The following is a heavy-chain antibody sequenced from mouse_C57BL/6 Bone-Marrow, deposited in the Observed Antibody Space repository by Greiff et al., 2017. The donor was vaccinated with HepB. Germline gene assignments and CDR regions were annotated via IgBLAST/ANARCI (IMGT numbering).Heavy chain of an antibody. D-gene: IGHD1-1*02. CDR1: GYTFTDYY. CDR3: ESMGYGRRRYAMDY. CDR2: IGPGSGST. V-gene: IGHV1-77*01. Sequence: QVQLKQSGAELVKPGASVKLSCKASGYTFTDYYINWVKQRPGQGLEWIGKIGPGSGSTYYNEKFKGKATLTADKSSSTAYMQLSSLTSEDSAVYFGESMGYGRRRYAMDYWGQGTSVTVSS. J-gene: IGHJ4*01.